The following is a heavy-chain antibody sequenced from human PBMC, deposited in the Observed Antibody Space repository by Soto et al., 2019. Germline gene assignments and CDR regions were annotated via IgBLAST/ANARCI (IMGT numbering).Heavy chain of an antibody. Sequence: QVQLVQSGAEVKKPGSSVKVSCKASGGTFSSYTISWVRQAPGQGLEWMGRIIPILGIANYAQKFQGRVTXNADKATSTAYMELRSLRSEYTAVYYCAREGGAFDIWGQGTMVTVSS. CDR1: GGTFSSYT. CDR3: AREGGAFDI. D-gene: IGHD3-16*01. V-gene: IGHV1-69*08. CDR2: IIPILGIA. J-gene: IGHJ3*02.